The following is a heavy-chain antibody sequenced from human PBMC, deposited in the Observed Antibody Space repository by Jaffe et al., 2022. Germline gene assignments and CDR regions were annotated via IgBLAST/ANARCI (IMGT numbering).Heavy chain of an antibody. CDR3: AKDLDYYDSSGQWADY. CDR2: IRYDGSNK. V-gene: IGHV3-30*02. J-gene: IGHJ4*02. Sequence: QVQLVESGGGVVQPGGSLRLSCAASGFTFSSYGMHWVRQAPGKGLEWVAFIRYDGSNKYYADSVKGRFTISRDNSKNTLYLQMNSLRAEDTAVYYCAKDLDYYDSSGQWADYWGQGTLVTVSS. D-gene: IGHD3-22*01. CDR1: GFTFSSYG.